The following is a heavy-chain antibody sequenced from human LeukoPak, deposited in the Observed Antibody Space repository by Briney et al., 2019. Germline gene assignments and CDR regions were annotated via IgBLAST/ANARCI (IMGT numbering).Heavy chain of an antibody. Sequence: SETLSLTCTVSGGSISSSSYYWGWIRQPPGKGLEWIGSIYYSGSTYYNPSLKSRVTISVDTSKNQFSLKLSSVTAADTAVYYCAGRITAVNAFDIWGQGTMVTVSS. CDR2: IYYSGST. CDR3: AGRITAVNAFDI. J-gene: IGHJ3*02. V-gene: IGHV4-39*07. CDR1: GGSISSSSYY. D-gene: IGHD3-16*01.